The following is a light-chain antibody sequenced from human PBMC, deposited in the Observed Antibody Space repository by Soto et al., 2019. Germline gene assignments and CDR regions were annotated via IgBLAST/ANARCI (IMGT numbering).Light chain of an antibody. J-gene: IGKJ2*01. CDR3: QQSYSFRYT. CDR1: QSISSY. Sequence: DIPMTQSPSSLSASVGDRVTITCRASQSISSYLNWYQQKPGKAPKLLIYAASSLQSGVPSRFSGSGSGTDFTLTISSLQPEDFATYYCQQSYSFRYTFGQGTKLEIK. V-gene: IGKV1-39*01. CDR2: AAS.